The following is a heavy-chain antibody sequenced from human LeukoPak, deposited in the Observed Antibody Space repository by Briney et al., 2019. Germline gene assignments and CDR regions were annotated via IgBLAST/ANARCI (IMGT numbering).Heavy chain of an antibody. V-gene: IGHV3-33*01. D-gene: IGHD4-11*01. J-gene: IGHJ4*02. CDR3: ARAGGPYSYYFDY. CDR2: IWHGGSNN. Sequence: GGSLRLSCAASGFTCSNYDMHWVRQAPGKGLEWVALIWHGGSNNGYAETVKGRFTISRDNSKNTLYLQMNSLRAEDTAVYYCARAGGPYSYYFDYWGQGTLVTVSS. CDR1: GFTCSNYD.